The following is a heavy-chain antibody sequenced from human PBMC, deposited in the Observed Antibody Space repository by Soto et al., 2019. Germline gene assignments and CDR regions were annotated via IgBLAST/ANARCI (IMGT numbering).Heavy chain of an antibody. Sequence: SQTLSLTCAISGDRVSNNSAAWNWIRQSPSRGLEWLGRTYYRSKWYNDYAVSVKSRITINPDTSKNQFSLQLNSVTPEDTAVYYCAREGYYYDSSGYYYWFDPWGQGTLVTVSS. D-gene: IGHD3-22*01. CDR2: TYYRSKWYN. J-gene: IGHJ5*02. V-gene: IGHV6-1*01. CDR1: GDRVSNNSAA. CDR3: AREGYYYDSSGYYYWFDP.